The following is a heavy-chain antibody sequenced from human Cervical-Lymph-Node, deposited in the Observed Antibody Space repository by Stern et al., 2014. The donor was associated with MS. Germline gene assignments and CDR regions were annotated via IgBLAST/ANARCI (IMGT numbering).Heavy chain of an antibody. J-gene: IGHJ5*02. CDR1: GGSFSYLA. CDR2: IIPIFATT. D-gene: IGHD3-16*01. CDR3: ARDGTPGSVLGIWFDP. V-gene: IGHV1-69*01. Sequence: QVQLVASGTEVKKPGSSVKVSCKASGGSFSYLAISWVRQAPGHGLAWMGEIIPIFATTNHAQKFQGRVPISADESTSTVYMELRNLRSDDTAVYYCARDGTPGSVLGIWFDPWGQGTLVTVSS.